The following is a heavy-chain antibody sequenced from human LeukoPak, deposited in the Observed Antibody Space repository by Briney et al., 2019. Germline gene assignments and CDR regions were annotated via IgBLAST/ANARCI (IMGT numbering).Heavy chain of an antibody. CDR1: GFTFSSYS. Sequence: GGSLRLSCAASGFTFSSYSMNWVRQAPGKGLEWVAVISYDGSNKYYADSVRGRFTISRDNSKNTLYLQMNSLRTEDTAVYFCAREISPYYDILTGGVDYWGQGTLVTVSS. J-gene: IGHJ4*02. D-gene: IGHD3-9*01. CDR2: ISYDGSNK. CDR3: AREISPYYDILTGGVDY. V-gene: IGHV3-30*03.